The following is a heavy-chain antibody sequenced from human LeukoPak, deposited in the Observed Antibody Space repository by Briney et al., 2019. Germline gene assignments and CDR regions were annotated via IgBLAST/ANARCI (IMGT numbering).Heavy chain of an antibody. CDR1: GFTFSSYW. J-gene: IGHJ6*03. V-gene: IGHV3-7*01. CDR3: ARLTKNDSGSFRFGRKKRGYMDV. D-gene: IGHD3-10*01. CDR2: IKQDGSEK. Sequence: GGSLRLSCAASGFTFSSYWMSWVRQAPGKGLEWVANIKQDGSEKYYVDSVKGRFTISRDNAKNSLYLQMNSLRAEDTAVYYCARLTKNDSGSFRFGRKKRGYMDVWGKGTTVTISS.